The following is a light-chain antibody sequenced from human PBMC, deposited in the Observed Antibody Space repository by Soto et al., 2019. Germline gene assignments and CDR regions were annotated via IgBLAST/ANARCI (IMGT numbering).Light chain of an antibody. J-gene: IGLJ1*01. V-gene: IGLV2-8*01. Sequence: QSVLTQPPPASGSPGQSVTISCTGTSSDIGVYNYVSWYQQHPGKAPKLMLYEVSKRPSGVPDRFSGSKSGNTASLTVSGLQAEDEADYYCSSYAGSNNLYVFGTGTKLTVL. CDR2: EVS. CDR3: SSYAGSNNLYV. CDR1: SSDIGVYNY.